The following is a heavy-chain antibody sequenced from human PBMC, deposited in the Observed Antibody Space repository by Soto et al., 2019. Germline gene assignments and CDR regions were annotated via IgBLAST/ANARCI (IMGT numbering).Heavy chain of an antibody. CDR1: GYTFTSYY. Sequence: ASVKVSCKASGYTFTSYYMHWVRQAPGQGLEWMGIINPSGGSTSYAQKFQGRVTMTRDTSTSTVYMELSSLRSEDTAVYYCARDLVVVTAIPGCIMDFWGQGTTVTVSS. D-gene: IGHD2-21*02. V-gene: IGHV1-46*01. J-gene: IGHJ6*02. CDR2: INPSGGST. CDR3: ARDLVVVTAIPGCIMDF.